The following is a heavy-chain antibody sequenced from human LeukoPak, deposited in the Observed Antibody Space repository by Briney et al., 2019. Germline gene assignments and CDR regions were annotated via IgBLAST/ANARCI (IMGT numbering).Heavy chain of an antibody. V-gene: IGHV3-7*01. CDR1: GFTFSSYG. Sequence: GGSLRLSCAASGFTFSSYGMHWVRQAPGKGLEWVANIKQDGSEKNYVDSVKGRFTISRDNAKNSINLQMSSLRAEDTAVYYCARVVEYDASGYYRHFDYWGQGTLVTVSS. J-gene: IGHJ4*02. CDR2: IKQDGSEK. D-gene: IGHD3-22*01. CDR3: ARVVEYDASGYYRHFDY.